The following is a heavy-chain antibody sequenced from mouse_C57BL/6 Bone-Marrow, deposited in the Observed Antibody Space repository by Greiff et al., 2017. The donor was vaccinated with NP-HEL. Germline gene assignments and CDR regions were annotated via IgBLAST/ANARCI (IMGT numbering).Heavy chain of an antibody. V-gene: IGHV1-19*01. CDR3: ARIYYYGSSYRSWFAY. D-gene: IGHD1-1*01. CDR1: GYTFTDYY. J-gene: IGHJ3*01. CDR2: INPYNGGT. Sequence: EVQLQQSGPVLVKPGASVKMSCKASGYTFTDYYMNWVKQSHGKSLEWIGVINPYNGGTSYNQKFKGKATLTVDKSSSTAYMELNSLTSEDSAVYYCARIYYYGSSYRSWFAYWGQGTLVTVSA.